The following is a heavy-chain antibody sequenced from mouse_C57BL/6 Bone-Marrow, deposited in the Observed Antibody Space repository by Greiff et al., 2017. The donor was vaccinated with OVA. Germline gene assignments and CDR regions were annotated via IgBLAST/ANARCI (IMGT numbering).Heavy chain of an antibody. V-gene: IGHV1-64*01. D-gene: IGHD2-14*01. CDR3: ARGRVRRAMDY. CDR2: IHPNSGST. CDR1: GYTFTSYW. J-gene: IGHJ4*01. Sequence: QVQLQQPGAELVKPGASVKLSCKASGYTFTSYWMHWVKQRPGQGLEWIGMIHPNSGSTNYNEKFKSKATLTVEKSSSTADMQLSSRTSEDSAVYYCARGRVRRAMDYWGQGTSVTVSS.